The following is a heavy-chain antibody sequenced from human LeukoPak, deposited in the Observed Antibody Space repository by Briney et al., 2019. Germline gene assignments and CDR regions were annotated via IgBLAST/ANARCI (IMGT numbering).Heavy chain of an antibody. D-gene: IGHD3-22*01. CDR1: GYTFTSYG. CDR2: ISAYNGNT. CDR3: ARDGYVQGYYYYYMDV. Sequence: AASVKVSCKASGYTFTSYGISWVRPAPGQGVGWMGWISAYNGNTNNVQKLWGRVTMTTDTSTSTAYMELRSLRSDDTAVYYCARDGYVQGYYYYYMDVWGKGTTVTVSS. V-gene: IGHV1-18*01. J-gene: IGHJ6*03.